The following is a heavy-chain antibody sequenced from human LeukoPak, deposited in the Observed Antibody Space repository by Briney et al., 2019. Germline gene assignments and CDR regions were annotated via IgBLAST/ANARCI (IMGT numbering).Heavy chain of an antibody. V-gene: IGHV4-39*07. Sequence: SETLSLTCTVSGGSISSSSYYWGWIRQPPGEGLEWIGSVYYGGSTYYNPSLKSRVTISVDASKNQFSLRLSSATAADTAVYYCARGGALWTVMNWGHGTLVTVSS. CDR2: VYYGGST. CDR1: GGSISSSSYY. CDR3: ARGGALWTVMN. J-gene: IGHJ4*01. D-gene: IGHD3/OR15-3a*01.